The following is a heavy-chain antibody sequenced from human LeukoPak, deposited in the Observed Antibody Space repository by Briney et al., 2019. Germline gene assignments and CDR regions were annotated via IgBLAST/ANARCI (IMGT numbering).Heavy chain of an antibody. J-gene: IGHJ6*03. Sequence: GGSLRLSCAASGFTFSSYAMSWVRQAPGKGLEWVSAIGGSGGSTYYADSVKGRFTISRDNSKNTLYLQMNSLRAEDTAVYYCAKVAEVGATGYYYYMDVWGKGTTVTISS. CDR1: GFTFSSYA. D-gene: IGHD1-26*01. CDR2: IGGSGGST. V-gene: IGHV3-23*01. CDR3: AKVAEVGATGYYYYMDV.